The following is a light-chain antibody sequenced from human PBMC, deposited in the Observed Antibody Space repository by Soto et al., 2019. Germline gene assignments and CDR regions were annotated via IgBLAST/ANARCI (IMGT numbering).Light chain of an antibody. Sequence: QSALTQPASVSGSPGQSISIPCTGTSSDIGAFNFVSWYQQHPGKAPKVLIYGVTNRPSGVDYRFSGSKSGNTAPLIISGLRPEDEADYYCSSFTSASTRIFGTGTKLTVL. V-gene: IGLV2-14*03. J-gene: IGLJ1*01. CDR1: SSDIGAFNF. CDR3: SSFTSASTRI. CDR2: GVT.